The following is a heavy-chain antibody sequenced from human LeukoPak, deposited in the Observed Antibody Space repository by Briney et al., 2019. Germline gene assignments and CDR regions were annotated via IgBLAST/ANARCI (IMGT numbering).Heavy chain of an antibody. D-gene: IGHD3-10*01. J-gene: IGHJ6*03. Sequence: SETLSLTCTVSGYSISSGYYWGWIRQPPGKGLEWIGSIYESGSTYYNPSLKSRVTISVDTSKNQFSLKLSSVTAADTAVYYCARGVLVRGVIITYYYYYYYMDVWGKGTTVTVSS. V-gene: IGHV4-38-2*02. CDR1: GYSISSGYY. CDR3: ARGVLVRGVIITYYYYYYYMDV. CDR2: IYESGST.